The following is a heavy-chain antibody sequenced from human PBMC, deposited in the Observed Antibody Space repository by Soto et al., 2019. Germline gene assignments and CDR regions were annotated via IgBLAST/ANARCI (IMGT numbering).Heavy chain of an antibody. Sequence: LSLSCAVSGGSLPSNNWWTWVRQPPGQGLEWIGEIYRTGSTNYNPSLKSRVTISLDKSENQFSLKVTSLTAADTAVYYCASRDPGTSVDYWGQGTLVTVSS. V-gene: IGHV4-4*02. J-gene: IGHJ4*02. CDR2: IYRTGST. CDR3: ASRDPGTSVDY. D-gene: IGHD1-7*01. CDR1: GGSLPSNNW.